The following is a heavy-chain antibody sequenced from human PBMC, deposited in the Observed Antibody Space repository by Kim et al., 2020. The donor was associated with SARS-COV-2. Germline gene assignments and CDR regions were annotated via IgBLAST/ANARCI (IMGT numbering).Heavy chain of an antibody. J-gene: IGHJ4*02. V-gene: IGHV4-59*13. Sequence: SETLSLTCTVSGGSISSYYWSWIRQPPGKGLEWIGYIYYSGSTNYNPSLKSRVTISVDTSKNQFSLKLSSVTAADTAVYYCARGNGGIAAAGSFDYWGQGTLVTVSS. CDR2: IYYSGST. CDR1: GGSISSYY. D-gene: IGHD6-13*01. CDR3: ARGNGGIAAAGSFDY.